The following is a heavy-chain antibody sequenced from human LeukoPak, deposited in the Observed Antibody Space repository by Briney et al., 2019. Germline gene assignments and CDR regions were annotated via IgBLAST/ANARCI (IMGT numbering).Heavy chain of an antibody. Sequence: GGSLRLSCAASGFTFSSYAMSWVRQAPGKGLEWVSTFSGSGGAYYADSVKGRFTISRDNSKNTLYLQMNSLSAEDTAVYYCAKDAEGYCSNGVCYTRNPYFDYWGQGTLVTVSS. CDR2: FSGSGGA. CDR1: GFTFSSYA. J-gene: IGHJ4*02. CDR3: AKDAEGYCSNGVCYTRNPYFDY. D-gene: IGHD2-8*01. V-gene: IGHV3-23*01.